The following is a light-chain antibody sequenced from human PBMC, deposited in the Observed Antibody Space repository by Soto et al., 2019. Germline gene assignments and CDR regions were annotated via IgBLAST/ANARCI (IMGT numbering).Light chain of an antibody. Sequence: QSVLTQPPSVSGAPGQRVTISCTGSSSNIGAGYDVHWYQQLPGTAPKLLIYGNSNRPSGVPDRFSGSKSGTSASLAITGLWAEDEADYYCQSYDSSLSAHVVFGGGTKLTVL. CDR1: SSNIGAGYD. CDR3: QSYDSSLSAHVV. V-gene: IGLV1-40*01. J-gene: IGLJ2*01. CDR2: GNS.